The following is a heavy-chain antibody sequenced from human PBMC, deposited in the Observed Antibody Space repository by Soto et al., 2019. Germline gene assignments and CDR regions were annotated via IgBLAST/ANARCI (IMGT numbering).Heavy chain of an antibody. CDR2: IIPIFGTA. Sequence: QVQLVQSGAEVKKPGSSVKVSCKASGGTFSSYAINWVRQAPGQGLEWMGGIIPIFGTANYAQKFQGRVTITADESTSTAYMELSSLRSEDSAVYYCAREGATYYYDRSGYSFQYWGQGTLVTVSS. V-gene: IGHV1-69*12. J-gene: IGHJ4*02. CDR3: AREGATYYYDRSGYSFQY. CDR1: GGTFSSYA. D-gene: IGHD3-22*01.